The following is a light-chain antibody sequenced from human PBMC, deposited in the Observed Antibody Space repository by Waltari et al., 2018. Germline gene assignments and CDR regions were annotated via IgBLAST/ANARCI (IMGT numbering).Light chain of an antibody. CDR2: GAS. CDR1: QSVRSSY. V-gene: IGKV3-20*01. CDR3: QQYGSSSWT. J-gene: IGKJ1*01. Sequence: EIVLTQSPGTLSLSPGERATLSCRASQSVRSSYLAWYQQKPGRAPRLLIYGASSRATGIPDRFSGSGSGTDFTLAISRLEPEDFAVYYCQQYGSSSWTFGQGTKVEIK.